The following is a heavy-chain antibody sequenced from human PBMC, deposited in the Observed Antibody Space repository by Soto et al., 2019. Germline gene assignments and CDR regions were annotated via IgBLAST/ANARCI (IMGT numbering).Heavy chain of an antibody. CDR2: ITGSGGIT. V-gene: IGHV3-23*01. Sequence: EVQLLESGGGLVQPGGSLRLSCVASGFTFSSCAMTWVRQAPGKGLEWVSGITGSGGITNYAGSVKGRFTISRDNSKNTLDLQMDSLRAEDTAVYYCAKGVPNTFYRDVWGKGTTVTVSS. CDR3: AKGVPNTFYRDV. J-gene: IGHJ6*03. CDR1: GFTFSSCA. D-gene: IGHD3-10*01.